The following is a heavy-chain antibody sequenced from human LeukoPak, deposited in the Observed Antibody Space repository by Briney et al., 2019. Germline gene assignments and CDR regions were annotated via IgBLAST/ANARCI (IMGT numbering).Heavy chain of an antibody. CDR2: INHSGST. CDR1: GGSFSGCY. J-gene: IGHJ4*02. Sequence: SSETLSLTCAVYGGSFSGCYWSWIRQPPGKGLEWIGEINHSGSTNYNPSLKSRVTISVDTSKNQFSLKLSSVTAADTAVYYCASRPRGYSGYVLFDYWGQGTLVTVSS. CDR3: ASRPRGYSGYVLFDY. V-gene: IGHV4-34*01. D-gene: IGHD5-12*01.